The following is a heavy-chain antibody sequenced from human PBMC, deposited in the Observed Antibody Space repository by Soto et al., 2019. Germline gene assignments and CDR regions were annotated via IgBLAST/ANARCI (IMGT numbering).Heavy chain of an antibody. CDR3: ARLGAGAAGTNRDL. Sequence: QVQLVQSGAEVKKPGSSVKVSCKASGGTFSSYTISWVRQAPGQGLEWMGRIIPILGIANYAQKFQGRVTITADKSTSTAYMGLSSLRSEDTAVYYCARLGAGAAGTNRDLWGQGTLVTVSS. D-gene: IGHD6-13*01. J-gene: IGHJ4*02. CDR1: GGTFSSYT. V-gene: IGHV1-69*02. CDR2: IIPILGIA.